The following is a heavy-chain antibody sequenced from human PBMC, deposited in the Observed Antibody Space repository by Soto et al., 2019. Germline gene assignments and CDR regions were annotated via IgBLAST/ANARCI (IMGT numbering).Heavy chain of an antibody. V-gene: IGHV5-51*01. D-gene: IGHD5-12*01. CDR3: ARRSGYESAGLVV. CDR1: GYSFTSYW. J-gene: IGHJ6*02. CDR2: IYPGDSDT. Sequence: GESLKISCKGSGYSFTSYWIGWVRQMPGKGLEWMGIIYPGDSDTRYSPSFQGQVTISAVKSISTAYLLWNSLQASATARYYCARRSGYESAGLVVGGPGTTLAVFS.